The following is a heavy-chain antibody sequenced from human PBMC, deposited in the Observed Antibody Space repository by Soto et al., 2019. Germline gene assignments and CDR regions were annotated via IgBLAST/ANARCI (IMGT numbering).Heavy chain of an antibody. CDR2: IYPGDSDT. J-gene: IGHJ4*02. Sequence: PGESLKISCKGSGYSFTSYWIGWVRQMPGKGLEWMGIIYPGDSDTRYSPSFQGQVTISADKSISTAYLQMNSLRAEDTAVYYCARDSIAAAGFDYWGQGTLVTVSS. V-gene: IGHV5-51*01. CDR1: GYSFTSYW. D-gene: IGHD6-13*01. CDR3: ARDSIAAAGFDY.